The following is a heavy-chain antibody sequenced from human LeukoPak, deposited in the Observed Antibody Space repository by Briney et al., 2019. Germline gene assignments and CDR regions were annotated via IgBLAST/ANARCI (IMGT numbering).Heavy chain of an antibody. Sequence: PSETLSLTCTVSGGSISSYYWSWIRQPPGKGLEWIGYIYYSGSTNHNPSLKSRVTISVDTSKNQFSLKLSSVTAADTATYYCARAFTYGDYGGYFDLWGRGTLVTVSS. CDR3: ARAFTYGDYGGYFDL. CDR2: IYYSGST. V-gene: IGHV4-59*12. CDR1: GGSISSYY. J-gene: IGHJ2*01. D-gene: IGHD4-17*01.